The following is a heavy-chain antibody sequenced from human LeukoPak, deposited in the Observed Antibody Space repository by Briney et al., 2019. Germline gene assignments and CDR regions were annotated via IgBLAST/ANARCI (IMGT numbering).Heavy chain of an antibody. V-gene: IGHV4-59*08. D-gene: IGHD3-22*01. CDR2: IYYTGST. CDR1: GGSIGNYY. CDR3: ARARLDSSGRFDY. Sequence: SETLSLTCTVSGGSIGNYYWSWIRQPQGKGLEWIGQIYYTGSTRYNASLKSRVTISVDTSKNQFSLKLNSVTAADTAVYYCARARLDSSGRFDYWGQGTLVTVSS. J-gene: IGHJ4*02.